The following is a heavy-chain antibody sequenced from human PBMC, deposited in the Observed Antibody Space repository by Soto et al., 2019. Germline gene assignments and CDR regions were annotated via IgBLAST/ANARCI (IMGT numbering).Heavy chain of an antibody. J-gene: IGHJ4*02. D-gene: IGHD6-19*01. V-gene: IGHV3-23*01. CDR3: AKPGAGYSSGFIDY. Sequence: GVLRLSCAASGFTFSSYAMSWVRQAPGKGLEWVSAISGSGGSTYYADSVKGRFTISRDNSKNTLYLQMNSLRAEDTAVYYCAKPGAGYSSGFIDYWGQGTLVTVSS. CDR2: ISGSGGST. CDR1: GFTFSSYA.